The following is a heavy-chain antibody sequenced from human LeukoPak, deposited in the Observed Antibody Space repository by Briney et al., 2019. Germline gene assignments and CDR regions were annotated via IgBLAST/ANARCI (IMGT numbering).Heavy chain of an antibody. CDR3: AGVVTGDWFDP. D-gene: IGHD2-21*02. J-gene: IGHJ5*02. CDR1: GYTLTELS. Sequence: ASVTVSFTVSGYTLTELSMHWVRQAPGKGLEWMGGFDPEDGETIYAQKFQGRVTMTEDTSTDTAYMELSSLRSEDTAVYYCAGVVTGDWFDPWGQGTLVTVSS. V-gene: IGHV1-24*01. CDR2: FDPEDGET.